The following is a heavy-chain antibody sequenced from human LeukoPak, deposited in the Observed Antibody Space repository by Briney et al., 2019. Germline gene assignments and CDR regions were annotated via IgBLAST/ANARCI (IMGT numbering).Heavy chain of an antibody. CDR3: ARGKEAVAGVDY. Sequence: SETLSLTCTVSGGSISSYYWSWIRQHPGKGLEWIGYIYYSGSTNYNPSLKSRVTISVDTSKNQFSLKLSSVTAADTAVYYCARGKEAVAGVDYWGQGTLVTVSS. CDR1: GGSISSYY. CDR2: IYYSGST. D-gene: IGHD6-19*01. V-gene: IGHV4-59*01. J-gene: IGHJ4*02.